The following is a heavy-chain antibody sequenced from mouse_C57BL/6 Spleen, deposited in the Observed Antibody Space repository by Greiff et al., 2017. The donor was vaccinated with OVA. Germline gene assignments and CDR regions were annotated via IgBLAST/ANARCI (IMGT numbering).Heavy chain of an antibody. V-gene: IGHV1-69*01. Sequence: QVQLQQSGAELVMPGASVKLSCKASGYTFTSYWMHWVKQRPGQGLEWIGEIDPSDSYTNYNQKFKGKSTLTVDKSSSTAYMQLSSLTSEDSAVYYCARRAFIPTVVAPGYFDVWGTGTTVTVSS. CDR2: IDPSDSYT. J-gene: IGHJ1*03. CDR3: ARRAFIPTVVAPGYFDV. D-gene: IGHD1-1*01. CDR1: GYTFTSYW.